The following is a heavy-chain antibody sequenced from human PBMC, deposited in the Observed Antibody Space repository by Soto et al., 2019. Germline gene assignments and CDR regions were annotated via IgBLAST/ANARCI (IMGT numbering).Heavy chain of an antibody. Sequence: QVQLVESGGGVVQPRRSLRLSCAASGFSFSSHGMHWVRQAPGKGLEWVALIWYDGSKKYYADSVKGRFTISRDISKNTLYLQMNSLRAEDTAVYYCARDLSYCSSSTCYVDGSFDSWGQGTLVTVSS. CDR1: GFSFSSHG. V-gene: IGHV3-33*01. CDR2: IWYDGSKK. CDR3: ARDLSYCSSSTCYVDGSFDS. D-gene: IGHD2-2*01. J-gene: IGHJ4*02.